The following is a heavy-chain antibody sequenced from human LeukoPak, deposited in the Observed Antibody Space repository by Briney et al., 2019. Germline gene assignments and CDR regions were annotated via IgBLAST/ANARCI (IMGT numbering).Heavy chain of an antibody. CDR2: IYYSGST. Sequence: PSQTLSLTCTVSGGSISSGGYYWSWIRQHPGKGLEWIGYIYYSGSTYYNPSLKSRVTISVDTSKNQFSLKLSSVTAADTAVYYCARIKTYYDFRSGYYFGFDPWGQGTLVTVSS. J-gene: IGHJ5*02. D-gene: IGHD3-3*01. CDR3: ARIKTYYDFRSGYYFGFDP. CDR1: GGSISSGGYY. V-gene: IGHV4-31*03.